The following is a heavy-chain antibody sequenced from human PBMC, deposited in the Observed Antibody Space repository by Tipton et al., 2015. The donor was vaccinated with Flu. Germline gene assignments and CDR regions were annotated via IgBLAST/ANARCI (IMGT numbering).Heavy chain of an antibody. CDR2: IKNDGTST. D-gene: IGHD2-8*02. CDR3: ARGALGQGNTGDF. Sequence: SLRLSCAASGFTVSNYWMHWVRQAPGKGLVWVSHIKNDGTSTNYGDSVQGRFTISRDNAQNTLFLQMSSLRAEDTAVYYCARGALGQGNTGDFWGQGTLVTVSS. V-gene: IGHV3-74*01. CDR1: GFTVSNYW. J-gene: IGHJ4*02.